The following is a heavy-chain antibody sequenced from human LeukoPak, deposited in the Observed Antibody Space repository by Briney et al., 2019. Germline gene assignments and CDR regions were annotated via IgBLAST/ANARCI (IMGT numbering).Heavy chain of an antibody. D-gene: IGHD2-15*01. V-gene: IGHV4-59*01. CDR1: GGSISSYY. CDR3: ARSPGYCSGGSCYRALNYYYYYMDV. Sequence: SETLSLTCTVSGGSISSYYWSWIRQPPGKGLEWIGYIYYSGSTNYNPSLKSRVTISVDTSKNQFSLKLSSVTAADTAVYYRARSPGYCSGGSCYRALNYYYYYMDVWGKGTTVTVSS. CDR2: IYYSGST. J-gene: IGHJ6*03.